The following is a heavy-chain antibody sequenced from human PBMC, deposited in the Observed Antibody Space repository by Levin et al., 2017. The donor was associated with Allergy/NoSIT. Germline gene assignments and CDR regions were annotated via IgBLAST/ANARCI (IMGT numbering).Heavy chain of an antibody. D-gene: IGHD3-16*01. V-gene: IGHV3-48*02. CDR2: ISSSTTSK. Sequence: PGGSLRLSCAASGFAFSRYSLNWVRQAPGKGLEWLSYISSSTTSKYYADSVRGRFTISRDNAKSSLYLQMNSLRDEDTAMYYCVTDGGWWGPYYLEYWGQGTLVTVSS. J-gene: IGHJ4*02. CDR1: GFAFSRYS. CDR3: VTDGGWWGPYYLEY.